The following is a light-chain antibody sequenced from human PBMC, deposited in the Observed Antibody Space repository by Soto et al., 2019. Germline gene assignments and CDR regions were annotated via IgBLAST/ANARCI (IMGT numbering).Light chain of an antibody. CDR2: AAS. Sequence: DIQMTQSPSSLSASVGDRITITCRASQSISRYLNWYQHKPGKAPKLLINAASSLERGVPSRFSGGGSGTDFTLNISXXXXXXXATYYCQQNYXXXXWTFG. CDR1: QSISRY. V-gene: IGKV1-39*01. J-gene: IGKJ1*01. CDR3: QQNYXXXXWT.